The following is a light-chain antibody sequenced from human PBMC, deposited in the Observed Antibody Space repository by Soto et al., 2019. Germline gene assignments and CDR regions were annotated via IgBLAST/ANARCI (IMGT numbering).Light chain of an antibody. V-gene: IGKV1-5*01. CDR1: QSISRW. J-gene: IGKJ5*01. CDR3: QQYGNSPIT. CDR2: TAS. Sequence: DIQMTQSPSTLSASVGDRVTITCRASQSISRWLAWYQQKPGRAPEILIFTASTLQSGVPSRFSGSGSGTEYTLTITSLQPEDFAVYYCQQYGNSPITFGQGTRLEI.